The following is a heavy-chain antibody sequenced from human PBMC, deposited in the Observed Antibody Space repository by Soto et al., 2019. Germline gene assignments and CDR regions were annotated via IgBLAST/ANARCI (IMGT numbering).Heavy chain of an antibody. Sequence: QVQLVQSGAEVKKPGASVRVSCKTSGYTFINYGITWVRQAPGQGLEWMGWLSAYNGDTSSSETLQDRFTMTTDTSTNTVYMELRSLTSDDTAVYYCARCSAIVGGAEAIDVWGQGTMVIVSS. D-gene: IGHD1-26*01. V-gene: IGHV1-18*01. J-gene: IGHJ3*01. CDR3: ARCSAIVGGAEAIDV. CDR2: LSAYNGDT. CDR1: GYTFINYG.